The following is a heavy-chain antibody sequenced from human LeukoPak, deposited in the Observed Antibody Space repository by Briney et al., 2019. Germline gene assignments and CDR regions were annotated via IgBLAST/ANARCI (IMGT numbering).Heavy chain of an antibody. Sequence: ASVKVSCKASGHTFTSYGISWVRQAPGQGLEWMGWISAYNGNTNYAQKLQGRVTMTTDTSTSTAYMELRSLRSDDTAVYYCARDVHYYDSSGYYYRGPSDYWGQGTLVTVSS. CDR3: ARDVHYYDSSGYYYRGPSDY. CDR2: ISAYNGNT. CDR1: GHTFTSYG. V-gene: IGHV1-18*01. D-gene: IGHD3-22*01. J-gene: IGHJ4*02.